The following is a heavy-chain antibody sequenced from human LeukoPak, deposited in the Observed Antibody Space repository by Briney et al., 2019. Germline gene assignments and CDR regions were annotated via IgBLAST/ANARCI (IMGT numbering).Heavy chain of an antibody. J-gene: IGHJ5*02. D-gene: IGHD3-22*01. Sequence: TTGGSLRLSCAASGFTFSSYSINWVRQAPGKGLDWVSSISSSNSYIYYADSEKGRFTISRDNAKNSLYLQMNSLRAEDTAVYYCARDRLLSYDSSGYPLTNNWFDPWGQGTLVTVSS. CDR3: ARDRLLSYDSSGYPLTNNWFDP. V-gene: IGHV3-21*01. CDR2: ISSSNSYI. CDR1: GFTFSSYS.